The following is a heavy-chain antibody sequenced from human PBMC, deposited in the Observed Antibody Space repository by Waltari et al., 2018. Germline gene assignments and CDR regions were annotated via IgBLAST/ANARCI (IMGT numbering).Heavy chain of an antibody. J-gene: IGHJ4*02. Sequence: QVQLVQSGAEVKKPGASVKVSCKASGYTFTGYYMHWVRQAHGQGLEWMGWINPNSGGTNYAQKFQGRVTMTRDTSISTAYMELSRLRSDDTAVYYCARVTGDSSGYYYGEWDYWGQGTLVTVSS. CDR3: ARVTGDSSGYYYGEWDY. D-gene: IGHD3-22*01. CDR1: GYTFTGYY. V-gene: IGHV1-2*02. CDR2: INPNSGGT.